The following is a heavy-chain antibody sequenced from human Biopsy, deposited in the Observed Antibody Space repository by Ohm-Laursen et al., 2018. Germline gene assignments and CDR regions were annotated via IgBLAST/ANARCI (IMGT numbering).Heavy chain of an antibody. CDR1: GFTFSNSG. CDR2: ISYDGSKT. D-gene: IGHD2/OR15-2a*01. Sequence: SLRLSCAAPGFTFSNSGMHWVRQAPGKGLEWVAAISYDGSKTDYEDSVKGRLNISRDNSKNTLDLQMSSLRVEDTAVYFCAKDKGTFNFYYYGMDVWGQGTTVTVSS. CDR3: AKDKGTFNFYYYGMDV. J-gene: IGHJ6*02. V-gene: IGHV3-30*18.